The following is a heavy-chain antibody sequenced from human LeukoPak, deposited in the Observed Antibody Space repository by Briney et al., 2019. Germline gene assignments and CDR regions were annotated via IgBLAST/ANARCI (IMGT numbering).Heavy chain of an antibody. CDR2: IKQDGSEK. CDR1: GATFSTYW. D-gene: IGHD6-13*01. CDR3: ERDSAGNDY. J-gene: IGHJ4*02. Sequence: GGSLRLSCAASGATFSTYWMSWVRQAPGKGLEWVAKIKQDGSEKYYAGSVKRRFTISKDNATNSLYLQINSLRAEDTAMYYCERDSAGNDYWGQGTLVTVSS. V-gene: IGHV3-7*01.